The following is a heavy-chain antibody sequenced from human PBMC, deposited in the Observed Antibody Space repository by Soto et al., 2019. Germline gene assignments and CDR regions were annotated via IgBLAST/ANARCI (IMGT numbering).Heavy chain of an antibody. CDR3: ARLQQLADYYYYYGMDV. CDR1: GGSFSRYY. Sequence: SETLSLTCAVYGGSFSRYYWSWIRQPPGKGLEWIGEITHSGSTNYNPSLKSRVTISVDTSKNQFSLKLSSVTAADTAVYYCARLQQLADYYYYYGMDVWGQGTTVTVSS. J-gene: IGHJ6*02. V-gene: IGHV4-34*01. D-gene: IGHD6-13*01. CDR2: ITHSGST.